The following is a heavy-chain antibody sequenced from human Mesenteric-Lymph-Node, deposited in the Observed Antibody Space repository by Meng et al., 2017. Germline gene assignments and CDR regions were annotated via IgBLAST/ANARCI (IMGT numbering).Heavy chain of an antibody. V-gene: IGHV1-46*01. CDR2: INPSGGRT. J-gene: IGHJ6*02. D-gene: IGHD2-21*02. CDR1: GYSFTSYY. CDR3: ARVSCGGDCYYGHYYYYGMDV. Sequence: ASVISCKASGYSFTSYYIHWVRQAPGQGLEWMGIINPSGGRTTSAQQFQGRLTMTRDTSTTTVYMELSSLISDDTAVYYCARVSCGGDCYYGHYYYYGMDVWGQGTTVTVSS.